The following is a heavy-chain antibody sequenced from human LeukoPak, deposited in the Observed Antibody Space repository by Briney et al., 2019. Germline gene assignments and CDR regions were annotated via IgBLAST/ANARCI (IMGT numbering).Heavy chain of an antibody. CDR2: IYYSGSS. Sequence: SETLSLTCTVSGASINSSRYSWGWIRQPPGKGLEWIGYIYYSGSSYYNPSLKSRVTISVDTSKNQFSLNLSSVTAADTAVYYCHLATGSNYWYFDLWGRGTLVTVSS. V-gene: IGHV4-39*07. J-gene: IGHJ2*01. CDR1: GASINSSRYS. CDR3: HLATGSNYWYFDL. D-gene: IGHD1-1*01.